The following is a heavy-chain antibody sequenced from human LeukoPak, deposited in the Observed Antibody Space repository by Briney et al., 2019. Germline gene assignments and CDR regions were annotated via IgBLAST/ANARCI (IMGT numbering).Heavy chain of an antibody. CDR3: ARVTSRLGWFDP. D-gene: IGHD1-14*01. CDR1: GGSISSSSYY. J-gene: IGHJ5*02. CDR2: IYYSGST. Sequence: PSETLSLTCTVSGGSISSSSYYWGWIRQPPGKGLEWIGSIYYSGSTYYNPSLKSRVTISVDTSKNQFSLKLRSVTAADTAVYYCARVTSRLGWFDPWGQGTLVTVSS. V-gene: IGHV4-39*07.